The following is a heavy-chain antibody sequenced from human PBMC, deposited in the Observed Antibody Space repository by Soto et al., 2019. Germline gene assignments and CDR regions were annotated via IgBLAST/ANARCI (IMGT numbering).Heavy chain of an antibody. CDR3: ASYSGNYGAGY. CDR1: GGSISSYY. V-gene: IGHV4-59*01. Sequence: QVQLQESGPGLVKPSETLSLTCTVSGGSISSYYWSWIRQPPGKGLEWIGHIYHSGSTNYNPSLESRVTMSVDTSNNQFSLNLRTVTAADTAVYYCASYSGNYGAGYWGQGTLVSVSS. J-gene: IGHJ4*02. D-gene: IGHD1-26*01. CDR2: IYHSGST.